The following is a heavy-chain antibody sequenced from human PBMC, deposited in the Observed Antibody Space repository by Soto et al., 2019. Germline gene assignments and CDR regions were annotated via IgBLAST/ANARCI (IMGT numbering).Heavy chain of an antibody. V-gene: IGHV1-8*01. D-gene: IGHD7-27*01. CDR1: GYTFNNFD. CDR3: ARGLDGDFRDYYYYAMDV. CDR2: MNPNSGNT. Sequence: QVQLVQSGAEVKKPGASVKVSCRASGYTFNNFDINWVRQATGQGLEWMGWMNPNSGNTGYGQKYQGRVTMTRNISMNTAYMELSSLRSDDTAVYFWARGLDGDFRDYYYYAMDVWGQGTTVTVSS. J-gene: IGHJ6*02.